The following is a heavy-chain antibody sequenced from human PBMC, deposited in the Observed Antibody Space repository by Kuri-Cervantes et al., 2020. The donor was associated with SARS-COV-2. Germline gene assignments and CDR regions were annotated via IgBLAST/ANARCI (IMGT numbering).Heavy chain of an antibody. Sequence: GGSLRLSCAASGFTFSSYSMNWVRQAPGKGLEWVSSISSSSSCIYYADSVKGRFTISRDNSKNTLYLQMNSLRAEDTAVYYCARLLKARTTVTTSVYWYYYYMDVWGKGTTVTVSS. CDR1: GFTFSSYS. J-gene: IGHJ6*03. CDR3: ARLLKARTTVTTSVYWYYYYMDV. CDR2: ISSSSSCI. V-gene: IGHV3-21*04. D-gene: IGHD4-17*01.